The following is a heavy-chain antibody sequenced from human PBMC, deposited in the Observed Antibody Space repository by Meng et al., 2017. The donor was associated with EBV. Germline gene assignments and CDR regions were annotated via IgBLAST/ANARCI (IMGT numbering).Heavy chain of an antibody. D-gene: IGHD3-10*01. CDR2: IYWDDAK. V-gene: IGHV2-5*02. J-gene: IGHJ4*02. Sequence: QITWEESGPTLVKPTQTRLLTCTFSGISLTTSVVGVGWIRQPPGKALEWLAVIYWDDAKRYSPSLKNRLTITKDTSKNQVVLTMTNMDPVDTATYFCAHSKYYSDSGGYWDYFDDWGQGTLVTVSS. CDR1: GISLTTSVVG. CDR3: AHSKYYSDSGGYWDYFDD.